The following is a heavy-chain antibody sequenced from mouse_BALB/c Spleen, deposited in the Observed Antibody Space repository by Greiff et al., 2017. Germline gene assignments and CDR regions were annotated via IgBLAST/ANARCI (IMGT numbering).Heavy chain of an antibody. Sequence: QVQLKQSGAELMKPGASVKISCKATGYTFSSYWIEWVKQRPGHGLEWIGEILPGSGSTNYNEKFKGKATFTADTSSNTAYMQLSSLTSEDSAVYYCARGSLTTVVATRAMDYWGQGTSVTVSP. D-gene: IGHD1-1*01. CDR2: ILPGSGST. CDR1: GYTFSSYW. V-gene: IGHV1-9*01. CDR3: ARGSLTTVVATRAMDY. J-gene: IGHJ4*01.